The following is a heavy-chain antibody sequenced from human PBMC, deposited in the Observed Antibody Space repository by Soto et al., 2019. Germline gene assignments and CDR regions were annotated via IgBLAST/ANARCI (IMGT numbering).Heavy chain of an antibody. CDR3: ARVGDRYCSSTSCYIVDNRYYYYYGMDV. CDR2: IIPIFGTA. J-gene: IGHJ6*02. CDR1: GGTFSSYA. D-gene: IGHD2-2*02. V-gene: IGHV1-69*13. Sequence: GASVKVSCKASGGTFSSYAISWVRQAPGQGLEWMGGIIPIFGTANYAQKFQGRVTITADESTSTAYMELSSLRSEDTAVYYCARVGDRYCSSTSCYIVDNRYYYYYGMDVWGQGTTVTVSS.